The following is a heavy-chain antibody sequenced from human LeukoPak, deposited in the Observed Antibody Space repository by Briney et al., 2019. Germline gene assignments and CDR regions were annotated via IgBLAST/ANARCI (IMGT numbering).Heavy chain of an antibody. D-gene: IGHD3-10*01. V-gene: IGHV4-30-4*01. Sequence: SQTLSLTCTVSGGSISSGDYDWSWIRQPPGKGLEWIGYIYYSGSTYYNPSLMSRLTISVDTSKNQFSLKLSSVTAADTAVYYCARDHVKLGSGRSVDYWGQGTLVTVSS. CDR3: ARDHVKLGSGRSVDY. J-gene: IGHJ4*02. CDR2: IYYSGST. CDR1: GGSISSGDYD.